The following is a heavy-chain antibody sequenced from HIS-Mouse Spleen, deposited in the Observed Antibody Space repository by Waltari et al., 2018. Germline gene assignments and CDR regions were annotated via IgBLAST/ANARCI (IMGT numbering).Heavy chain of an antibody. V-gene: IGHV1-18*01. Sequence: TFTSYGISWVRQAPGQGLEWMGWISAYNGNTNYAQKLQGRVTMTTDTSTSTAYMELRSLRSDDTAVYYCARDHSSSWYYYYYGMDVWGQGTTVTVSS. CDR3: ARDHSSSWYYYYYGMDV. CDR1: TFTSYG. CDR2: ISAYNGNT. J-gene: IGHJ6*02. D-gene: IGHD6-13*01.